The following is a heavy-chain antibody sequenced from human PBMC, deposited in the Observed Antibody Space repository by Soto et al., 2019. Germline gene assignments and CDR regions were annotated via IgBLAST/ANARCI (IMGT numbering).Heavy chain of an antibody. J-gene: IGHJ3*02. CDR2: IIPILGIA. CDR1: GGTFSSYT. Sequence: QVQLVQSGAEVKKPGSSVKVSCKASGGTFSSYTISWVRQAPGQGLEWMGRIIPILGIANYAQKFQGRVTMTADKSTSTAYMELSSLRSEDTAVYYCASFRIAATWGNDAFDIWGQGTMVTVSS. D-gene: IGHD2-15*01. CDR3: ASFRIAATWGNDAFDI. V-gene: IGHV1-69*02.